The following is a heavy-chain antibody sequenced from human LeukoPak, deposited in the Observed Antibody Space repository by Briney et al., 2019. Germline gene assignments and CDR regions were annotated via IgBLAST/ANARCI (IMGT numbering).Heavy chain of an antibody. V-gene: IGHV1-69*04. Sequence: SVKVSCKASGGTFSSYAISWVRQAPGQGLEWMGRIIPILGIANYAQKFQGRVTITADRSTSTAYMELSSLRSEDTAVYYCARDPVALRNFDYWGQGTLVTVSS. D-gene: IGHD1-7*01. CDR2: IIPILGIA. J-gene: IGHJ4*02. CDR3: ARDPVALRNFDY. CDR1: GGTFSSYA.